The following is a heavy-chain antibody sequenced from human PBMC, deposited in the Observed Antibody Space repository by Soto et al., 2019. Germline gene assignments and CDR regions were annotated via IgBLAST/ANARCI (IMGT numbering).Heavy chain of an antibody. CDR1: GFTLTHSA. Sequence: SVKVSCKASGFTLTHSAVQWVRRARGQRLEWIGWIVVGSGNTDYGQKFQERVTITRDMSTNTAYMELISLRSEDTAVYYCAADDSSGTSNFWGQGTMVTV. D-gene: IGHD1-7*01. J-gene: IGHJ3*01. CDR2: IVVGSGNT. V-gene: IGHV1-58*01. CDR3: AADDSSGTSNF.